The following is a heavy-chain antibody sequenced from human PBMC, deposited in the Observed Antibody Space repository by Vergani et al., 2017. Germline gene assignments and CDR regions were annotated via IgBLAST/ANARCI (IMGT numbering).Heavy chain of an antibody. D-gene: IGHD5-12*01. CDR2: ISSSSSYI. CDR3: ARSSLVATINHYYSYYGMDV. V-gene: IGHV3-21*01. CDR1: GFTFSSYS. J-gene: IGHJ6*02. Sequence: EVQLVESGGGLVKPGGSLRLSCAASGFTFSSYSMNWVRQAPGKGLEWVSSISSSSSYIYYADSVKGRFTISRDNAKNSLYLQMNSLRAEDTAVYYCARSSLVATINHYYSYYGMDVWGQGTTVTVSS.